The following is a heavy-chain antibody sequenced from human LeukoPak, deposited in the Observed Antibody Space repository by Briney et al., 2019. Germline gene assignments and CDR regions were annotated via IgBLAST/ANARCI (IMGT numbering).Heavy chain of an antibody. V-gene: IGHV3-23*01. CDR3: ARVFSGIQLGAFDY. Sequence: PGGSLRLSCAVSGFTFSSYAMSWVRQAPGKGLEWVSFISGSGGTTYYADSVKGRFTISRDNAKNSLYLQMNSLRAEDTAVYYCARVFSGIQLGAFDYWGQGTLVTVSS. D-gene: IGHD5-18*01. J-gene: IGHJ4*02. CDR1: GFTFSSYA. CDR2: ISGSGGTT.